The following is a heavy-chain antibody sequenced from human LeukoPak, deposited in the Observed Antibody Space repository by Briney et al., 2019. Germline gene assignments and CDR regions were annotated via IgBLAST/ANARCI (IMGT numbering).Heavy chain of an antibody. CDR1: GFTFSSYA. Sequence: PPGGSLRLSCAASGFTFSSYAMHWVRQAPGKGLEWVAVISYDGSNQYYADSVKGRFTISRDNSKNTLYLQMNSLRAEDTAVYYCARGYSSSSKGVDYWGQGTLVTVSS. V-gene: IGHV3-30-3*01. D-gene: IGHD6-6*01. CDR3: ARGYSSSSKGVDY. CDR2: ISYDGSNQ. J-gene: IGHJ4*02.